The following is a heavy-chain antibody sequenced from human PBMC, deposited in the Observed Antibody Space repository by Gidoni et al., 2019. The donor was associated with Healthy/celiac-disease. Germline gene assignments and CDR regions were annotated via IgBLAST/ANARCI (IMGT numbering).Heavy chain of an antibody. CDR1: GFTFSSYS. CDR2: ISSSSSYI. Sequence: EVQLVESGGGLVKPGGSLRLSCAASGFTFSSYSMNWVRQAPGKGLEWVSSISSSSSYIYYADSVKGRFTISRDNAKNSLYLQMNSLRAEDTAVYYCARDSSSEQWLVPNWFDPWGQGTLVTVSS. CDR3: ARDSSSEQWLVPNWFDP. V-gene: IGHV3-21*01. J-gene: IGHJ5*02. D-gene: IGHD6-19*01.